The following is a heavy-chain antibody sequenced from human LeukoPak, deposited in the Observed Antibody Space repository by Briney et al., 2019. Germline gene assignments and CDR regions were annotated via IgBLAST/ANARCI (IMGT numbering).Heavy chain of an antibody. Sequence: SVKVSCKASGGTFSSYAISWVRQAPGQGLEWMGGIIPIFGTANCAQKFQGRVTITADESTSTAYMELSSLRSEDTAVYYCANLVGATMYYYYGMDVWGQGTTVTVSS. CDR3: ANLVGATMYYYYGMDV. D-gene: IGHD1-26*01. CDR2: IIPIFGTA. CDR1: GGTFSSYA. V-gene: IGHV1-69*13. J-gene: IGHJ6*02.